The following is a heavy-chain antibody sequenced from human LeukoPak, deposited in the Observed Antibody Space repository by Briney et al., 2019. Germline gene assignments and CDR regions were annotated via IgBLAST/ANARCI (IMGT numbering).Heavy chain of an antibody. J-gene: IGHJ5*02. D-gene: IGHD3-22*01. CDR2: IYPGDSDT. CDR1: GYTFTSYW. V-gene: IGHV5-51*01. CDR3: ARRRYYDSSGYYA. Sequence: ASVKVSCKASGYTFTSYWIGWVRQMPGKGLEWMGIIYPGDSDTRYSPSFQGQVTISADKSISTAYLQWSSLKASDTAMYYCARRRYYDSSGYYAWGQGTLVTVSS.